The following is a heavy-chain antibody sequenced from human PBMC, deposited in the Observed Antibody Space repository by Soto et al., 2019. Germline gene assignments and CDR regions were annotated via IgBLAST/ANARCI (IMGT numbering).Heavy chain of an antibody. CDR1: GGTFGSDA. Sequence: QVHLMQSGAEVKKPGSSVKVSCKASGGTFGSDAITWVRQAPGQGLEWVGRIIPIFGTTNYAQNLRGRVTISADKSTLTSYMELHSLTSDDTALYYCARDRTDSGYYTNWLDPWGQGTQVTVSS. CDR3: ARDRTDSGYYTNWLDP. V-gene: IGHV1-69*06. CDR2: IIPIFGTT. J-gene: IGHJ5*02. D-gene: IGHD3-22*01.